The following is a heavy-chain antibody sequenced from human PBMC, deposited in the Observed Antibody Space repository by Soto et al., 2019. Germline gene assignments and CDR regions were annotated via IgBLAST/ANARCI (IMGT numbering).Heavy chain of an antibody. V-gene: IGHV4-39*01. CDR1: GGSISSSSYY. Sequence: QLQLQESGPGLVKPSETLSLTCTVSGGSISSSSYYWGWIRQPPGKGLEWIGSIYYSGSTYYNPSLKSRVTISVDTSKNQFSLKLSSVTAADTAVYYCARHRREYSSSHWTSNFDYWGQGTLVTVSS. CDR2: IYYSGST. J-gene: IGHJ4*02. D-gene: IGHD6-6*01. CDR3: ARHRREYSSSHWTSNFDY.